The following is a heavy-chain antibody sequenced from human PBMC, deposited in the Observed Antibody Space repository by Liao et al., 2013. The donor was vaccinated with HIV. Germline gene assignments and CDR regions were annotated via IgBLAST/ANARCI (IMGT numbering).Heavy chain of an antibody. CDR2: INHSGRT. V-gene: IGHV4-34*01. CDR3: ARESRDYPGSGYYMDV. CDR1: GGSFSGYY. J-gene: IGHJ6*03. D-gene: IGHD3-10*01. Sequence: QVQLQQWGAGLLKPSETLSLTCAVSGGSFSGYYWTWIRQPPGKGLAWIGEINHSGRTNYYPSLKSRVTMSLDTSKSQFSLKVNSVTATDTAVYYCARESRDYPGSGYYMDVWGKGTTVTVSS.